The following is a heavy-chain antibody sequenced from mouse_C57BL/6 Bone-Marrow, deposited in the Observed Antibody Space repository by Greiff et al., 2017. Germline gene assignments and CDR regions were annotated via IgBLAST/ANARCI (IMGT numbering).Heavy chain of an antibody. D-gene: IGHD2-2*01. CDR2: IDPNSGGT. V-gene: IGHV1-72*01. CDR3: ARSMVIRFDY. CDR1: GYTFTSYW. J-gene: IGHJ2*01. Sequence: QVQLKQPGAELVKPGASVKLSCKASGYTFTSYWMHWVKQRPGRGLEWIGRIDPNSGGTKYNEKFKSKATLTVDNPSSTAYMQLSSLTSEDSAVYYCARSMVIRFDYWGQGTTLTVSS.